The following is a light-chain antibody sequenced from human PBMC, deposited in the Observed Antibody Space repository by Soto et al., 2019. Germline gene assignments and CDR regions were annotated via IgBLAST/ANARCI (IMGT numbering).Light chain of an antibody. V-gene: IGKV1-5*03. J-gene: IGKJ1*01. CDR2: KTS. Sequence: DILMTQSPSTLSASVGDRVTITCRASQSISSWLAWYQQKPGKAPNLLIYKTSSLESGVPSRFSGSGSGTEFTLTISSLQPDDFATYYCQQYHNYPRTFGQGTKVEFK. CDR1: QSISSW. CDR3: QQYHNYPRT.